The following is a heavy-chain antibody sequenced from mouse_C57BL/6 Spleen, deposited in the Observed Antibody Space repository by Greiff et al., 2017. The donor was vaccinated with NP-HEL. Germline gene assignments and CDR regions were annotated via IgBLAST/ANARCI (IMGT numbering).Heavy chain of an antibody. D-gene: IGHD1-1*01. CDR2: IHPNSGST. CDR3: ARKGPYGSSYWYFDV. CDR1: GYTFTSYW. J-gene: IGHJ1*03. V-gene: IGHV1-64*01. Sequence: QVQLQQPGAELVKPGASVKLSCKASGYTFTSYWMHWVKQRPGQGLEWIGMIHPNSGSTNYNEKFKSKATLTVDKSSSTAYMQLSSLTSEDSAVYDCARKGPYGSSYWYFDVWGTGTTVTVSS.